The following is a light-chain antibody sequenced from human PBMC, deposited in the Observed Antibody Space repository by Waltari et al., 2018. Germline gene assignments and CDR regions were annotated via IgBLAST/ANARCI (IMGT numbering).Light chain of an antibody. J-gene: IGKJ1*01. CDR2: DAS. CDR1: PRVSRT. V-gene: IGKV3-20*01. Sequence: EIVLTQSPGTLSLSPGERATLSCRASPRVSRTLAWYQQKPGQAPRLLIYDASTRATGIPDRFSGSGSGTDFSLTISRVEPEDFAVYYCQKYGTLPATFGQGTKVEIK. CDR3: QKYGTLPAT.